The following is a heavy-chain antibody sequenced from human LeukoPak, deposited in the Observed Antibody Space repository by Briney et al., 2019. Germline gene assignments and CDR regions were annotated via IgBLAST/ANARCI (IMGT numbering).Heavy chain of an antibody. V-gene: IGHV1-46*01. CDR1: GYTFTSYY. CDR2: INPSGGST. D-gene: IGHD4/OR15-4a*01. Sequence: ASVKVSCKASGYTFTSYYMHWVRQAPGQGLEWMGIINPSGGSTSYAQKFQGRVTMTRDMSTSTVYMELSSLRSEDTAVYYCARLGHRLTLDYWGQGTLVTVSS. J-gene: IGHJ4*02. CDR3: ARLGHRLTLDY.